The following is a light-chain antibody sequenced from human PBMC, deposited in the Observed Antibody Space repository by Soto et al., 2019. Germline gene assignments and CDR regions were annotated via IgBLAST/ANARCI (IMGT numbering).Light chain of an antibody. CDR1: QSVTSSY. CDR3: QQYGRSPLFT. Sequence: EIVLTQSPGTLSLSPGERATLSCRASQSVTSSYLAWYQQKPGQAPRLLIYGASSRATGIPDRFSGSGSGTNFTLTIIRLHPQYFSVYYCQQYGRSPLFTFGPGTKVDIK. J-gene: IGKJ3*01. V-gene: IGKV3-20*01. CDR2: GAS.